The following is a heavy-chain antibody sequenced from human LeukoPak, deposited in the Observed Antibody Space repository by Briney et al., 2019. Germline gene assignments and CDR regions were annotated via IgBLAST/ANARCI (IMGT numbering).Heavy chain of an antibody. CDR1: GGSISSGSYY. D-gene: IGHD3-3*01. V-gene: IGHV4-61*02. CDR2: IYTSGST. CDR3: AMTYLDFWSGYSNYYYYMDV. J-gene: IGHJ6*03. Sequence: SETLSLTCTVSGGSISSGSYYWSWIRQPAGKGLEWIGRIYTSGSTNYNPSLKNRVTISVDTSKNQFSLKLSSVTAADTAVYYCAMTYLDFWSGYSNYYYYMDVWGKGTTVTVSS.